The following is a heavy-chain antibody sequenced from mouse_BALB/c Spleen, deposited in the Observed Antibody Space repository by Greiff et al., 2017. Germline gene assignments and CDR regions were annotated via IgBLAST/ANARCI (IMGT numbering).Heavy chain of an antibody. CDR2: ISYSGST. CDR1: GDSITSGY. J-gene: IGHJ4*01. D-gene: IGHD2-4*01. CDR3: ARRPFYYDYDHYAMDY. V-gene: IGHV3-8*02. Sequence: DVKLQESGPSLVKPSQTLSLTCSVTGDSITSGYWNWIRKFPGNKLEYMGYISYSGSTYYNPSLKSRISITRDTSKNQYYLQLNSVTTEDTATYYCARRPFYYDYDHYAMDYWGQGTSVTVSS.